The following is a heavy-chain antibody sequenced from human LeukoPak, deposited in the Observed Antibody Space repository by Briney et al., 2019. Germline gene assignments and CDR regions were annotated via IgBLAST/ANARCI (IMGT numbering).Heavy chain of an antibody. V-gene: IGHV4-59*01. CDR3: ARGVGVAARRGPGIFDF. Sequence: TSETLSFNGTISGGSSSGYYWVWLPQAPGQGLEGRGNIHYTGNTDYNPSLKSRVTISVDTSKNQFSLKVTSVTAADTAVYYCARGVGVAARRGPGIFDFWGQGTLVTVSS. D-gene: IGHD6-6*01. CDR1: GGSSSGYY. CDR2: IHYTGNT. J-gene: IGHJ4*02.